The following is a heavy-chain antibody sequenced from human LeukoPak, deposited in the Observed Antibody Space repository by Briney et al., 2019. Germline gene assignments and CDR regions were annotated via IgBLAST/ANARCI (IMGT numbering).Heavy chain of an antibody. D-gene: IGHD3-10*01. CDR3: ARGPASGSNFAWFDP. Sequence: NPSETLSLTCAVYGGSLSNYYWSWIRQPPGTGLEWIGEINHGGSTKYNPSLKSRVTISVDMSKNQFSLELSSVTAADTAVYYCARGPASGSNFAWFDPWGQGTLVTVSS. CDR1: GGSLSNYY. CDR2: INHGGST. J-gene: IGHJ5*02. V-gene: IGHV4-34*01.